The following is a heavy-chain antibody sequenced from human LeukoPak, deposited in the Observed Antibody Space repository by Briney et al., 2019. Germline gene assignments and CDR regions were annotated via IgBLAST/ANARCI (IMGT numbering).Heavy chain of an antibody. D-gene: IGHD3-10*01. V-gene: IGHV4-59*12. CDR1: GFTFSSYS. CDR3: AKSNGYGLVDI. J-gene: IGHJ3*02. Sequence: PGGSLRLSCAASGFTFSSYSMNWVRQPPGKGLEWIGNIFYSGSTYYSPSLRSRVTISLDTPRNQFSLKLNSVTAADTAVYYCAKSNGYGLVDIWGQGTMVTVSS. CDR2: IFYSGST.